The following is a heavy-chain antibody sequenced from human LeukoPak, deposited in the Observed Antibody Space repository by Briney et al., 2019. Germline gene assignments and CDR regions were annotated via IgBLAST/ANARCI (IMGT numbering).Heavy chain of an antibody. D-gene: IGHD3-10*01. CDR1: GFTFSSYG. V-gene: IGHV3-20*04. J-gene: IGHJ4*02. Sequence: GGSLRLSCAASGFTFSSYGMHWVRQAPGKGLEWVSGINWNGGSTGYADSVKGRFTISRDNAKNSLYLQMNSLRAEDTALYYCARDAGSGSYSPNFDYWGQGTLVTVSS. CDR3: ARDAGSGSYSPNFDY. CDR2: INWNGGST.